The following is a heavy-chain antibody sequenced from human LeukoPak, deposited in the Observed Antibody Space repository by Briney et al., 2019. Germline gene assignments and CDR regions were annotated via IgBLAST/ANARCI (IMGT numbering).Heavy chain of an antibody. CDR3: ARARTYYDILTGYYTPYYMDV. CDR2: ISGSGGST. D-gene: IGHD3-9*01. Sequence: GGSLRLSCAASGFTFSSYAMSWVRQAPGKGLEWVSAISGSGGSTYYADSVKGRFTISRDNSKNTLYLQMNSLRAEDTAVYYCARARTYYDILTGYYTPYYMDVWGKGTTVTISS. J-gene: IGHJ6*03. V-gene: IGHV3-23*01. CDR1: GFTFSSYA.